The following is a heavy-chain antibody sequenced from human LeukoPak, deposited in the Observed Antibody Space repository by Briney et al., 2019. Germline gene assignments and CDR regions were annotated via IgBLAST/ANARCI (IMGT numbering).Heavy chain of an antibody. D-gene: IGHD1-14*01. CDR1: GDFITSYY. Sequence: KPSETLSLTCTVSGDFITSYYWSWVRQPPGKGLEWLGYMLYSGSTNYNPSLKSRVTISEDTSKNQFSLKLTSVTAADTAVYYCARHAGRRGGFDYWGQGALVTVSS. J-gene: IGHJ4*02. CDR3: ARHAGRRGGFDY. V-gene: IGHV4-59*08. CDR2: MLYSGST.